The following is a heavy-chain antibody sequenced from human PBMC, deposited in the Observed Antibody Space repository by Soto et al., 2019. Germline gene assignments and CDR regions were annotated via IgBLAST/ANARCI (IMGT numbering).Heavy chain of an antibody. Sequence: WSLRLSCAASGFTFSSYAMTWVRQAPGKGLEWVSTIISGGNTYYADSVKGRFTISRDNSKNTLYLQMNSLRAEDTAVYYCAKAFYSSDRGEVFDYWGQGTLVTVSS. J-gene: IGHJ4*02. D-gene: IGHD6-19*01. CDR3: AKAFYSSDRGEVFDY. CDR1: GFTFSSYA. CDR2: IISGGNT. V-gene: IGHV3-23*01.